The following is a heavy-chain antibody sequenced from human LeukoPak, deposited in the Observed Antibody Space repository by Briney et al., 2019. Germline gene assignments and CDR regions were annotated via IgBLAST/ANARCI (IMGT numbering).Heavy chain of an antibody. D-gene: IGHD1-1*01. CDR2: IYYSGST. J-gene: IGHJ4*02. V-gene: IGHV4-30-4*01. CDR3: ARERAAKTRFNY. CDR1: GGSISSGDYY. Sequence: SQTLSLTCTVSGGSISSGDYYWSWIRQPPGKGLESIGFIYYSGSTYYNPSLKSRVTISVDTSKNQFSLRLSSVTAADTAVYYCARERAAKTRFNYWGQGTLVTVSS.